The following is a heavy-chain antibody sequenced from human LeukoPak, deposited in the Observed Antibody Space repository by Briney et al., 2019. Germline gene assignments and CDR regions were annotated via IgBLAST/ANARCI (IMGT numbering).Heavy chain of an antibody. Sequence: ASVKVSCKASGGTFSSYAISWVRRAPGQGLEWMGGIIPIFGTANYAQKFQGRVTITADESTSTAYMELSSLRSEDTAVYYCARDRSPYSSSWCWSHWGQGTLVTVSS. CDR1: GGTFSSYA. CDR2: IIPIFGTA. J-gene: IGHJ4*02. D-gene: IGHD6-13*01. V-gene: IGHV1-69*13. CDR3: ARDRSPYSSSWCWSH.